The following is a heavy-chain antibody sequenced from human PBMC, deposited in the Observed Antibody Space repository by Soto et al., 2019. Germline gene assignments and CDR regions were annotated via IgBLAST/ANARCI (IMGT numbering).Heavy chain of an antibody. Sequence: LRLSCAASGFTFSSYWMSWVRQAPGKGLEWVANIKQDGSEKYYVDSVKGRFTISRDNAKNSLYLQMNSLRAEDTAVYYCARAVSYGSGSYYHDYWGQGTLVTVSS. CDR2: IKQDGSEK. CDR3: ARAVSYGSGSYYHDY. D-gene: IGHD3-10*01. CDR1: GFTFSSYW. J-gene: IGHJ4*02. V-gene: IGHV3-7*01.